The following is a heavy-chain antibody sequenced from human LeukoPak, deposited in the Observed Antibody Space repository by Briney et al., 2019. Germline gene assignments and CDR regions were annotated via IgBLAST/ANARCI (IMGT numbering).Heavy chain of an antibody. CDR2: IYYSVST. V-gene: IGHV4-39*01. CDR3: ARRVEVRGVINDRLYYFDY. J-gene: IGHJ4*02. CDR1: GGSISSSSYY. D-gene: IGHD3-10*01. Sequence: SETLSLTCTVSGGSISSSSYYWGWIRQPPGKGLEWIADIYYSVSTYYNPSLKSRVTISADSSKNQFSLKLSSVAAADTAVYYCARRVEVRGVINDRLYYFDYWGQGTLVTVST.